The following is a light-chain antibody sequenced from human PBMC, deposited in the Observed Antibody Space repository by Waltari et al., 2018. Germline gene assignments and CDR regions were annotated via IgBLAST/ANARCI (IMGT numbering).Light chain of an antibody. CDR2: EDI. J-gene: IGLJ1*01. CDR3: SSVNSVGNGYV. V-gene: IGLV3-10*01. Sequence: SNELTQPPSVSVSPGQTARITCSGDALPTKYASWYQQKSGQAPVLVIYEDITRPSGIPEIFSGSSSGTVATVTISGAQVEDEADYYCSSVNSVGNGYVFGTGTKFTVL. CDR1: ALPTKY.